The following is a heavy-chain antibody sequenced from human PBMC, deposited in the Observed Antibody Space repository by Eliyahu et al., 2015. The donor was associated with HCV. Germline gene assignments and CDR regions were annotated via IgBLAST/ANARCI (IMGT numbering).Heavy chain of an antibody. J-gene: IGHJ4*02. CDR3: ARVPISASGTSFDY. V-gene: IGHV3-48*01. CDR2: ISSSSSPI. Sequence: EVQLVESGGGLVQPGGSLRLSCAAXGFXLSSYNMNWVRQAPGKGLEWISYISSSSSPIYYADSVKGRFTISRDNAKNSLYLHMNSLRAEDTAVYYCARVPISASGTSFDYWGQGTLVTVPS. D-gene: IGHD6-13*01. CDR1: GFXLSSYN.